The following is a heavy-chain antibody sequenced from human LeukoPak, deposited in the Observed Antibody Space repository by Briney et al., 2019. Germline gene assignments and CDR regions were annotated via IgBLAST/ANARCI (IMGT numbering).Heavy chain of an antibody. CDR3: ARGPIAVAGPGDLDY. CDR2: ISAYNGNT. Sequence: ASVKVSCKASGYTFTSYGISWVRQAPGQGLEWMGWISAYNGNTNYAQKLQGKVTMTTDTSTSTAYMELRSLRSDDTAVYCCARGPIAVAGPGDLDYWGQGTLVTVSS. V-gene: IGHV1-18*01. J-gene: IGHJ4*02. D-gene: IGHD6-19*01. CDR1: GYTFTSYG.